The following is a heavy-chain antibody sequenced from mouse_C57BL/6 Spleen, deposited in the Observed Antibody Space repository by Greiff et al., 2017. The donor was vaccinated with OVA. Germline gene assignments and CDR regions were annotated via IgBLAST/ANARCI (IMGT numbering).Heavy chain of an antibody. CDR3: AREGYCDV. V-gene: IGHV3-6*01. J-gene: IGHJ1*03. Sequence: DVKLQESGPGLVKPSQSLSLTCSVTGYSITSGYYWNWIRQFPGNKLEWMGNISYDGSNNYNPSLKNRNSITRETSKNQFFLKMNSVTTEDTATYYCAREGYCDVWGTGTTVTVSS. CDR2: ISYDGSN. CDR1: GYSITSGYY.